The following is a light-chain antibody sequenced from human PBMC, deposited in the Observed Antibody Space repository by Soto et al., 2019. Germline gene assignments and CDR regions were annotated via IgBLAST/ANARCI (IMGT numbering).Light chain of an antibody. Sequence: DIQMTQSPSSLSASVGGRVTITCRASQSISTYLNWYQQKLGKAPKLLIYAASSLQRGVPSRFSGSGSGTDFALTISTLQPEEFATYYCQQSFSTPRTFGQGTKLEIK. CDR1: QSISTY. V-gene: IGKV1-39*01. CDR3: QQSFSTPRT. CDR2: AAS. J-gene: IGKJ2*02.